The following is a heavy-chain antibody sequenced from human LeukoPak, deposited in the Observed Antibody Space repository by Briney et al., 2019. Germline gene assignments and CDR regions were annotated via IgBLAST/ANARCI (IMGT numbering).Heavy chain of an antibody. CDR3: AKDPSGSGSYYVDY. V-gene: IGHV3-23*01. CDR2: ISGSGGST. Sequence: PGGSLRLSCAASGFTFSSYAMSWVRQAPGKGLEWVSAISGSGGSTYYADSVKGRFTISRDNSKNTQYLQMNSLRAEDTAVYYCAKDPSGSGSYYVDYWGQGTLVTVSS. CDR1: GFTFSSYA. J-gene: IGHJ4*02. D-gene: IGHD1-26*01.